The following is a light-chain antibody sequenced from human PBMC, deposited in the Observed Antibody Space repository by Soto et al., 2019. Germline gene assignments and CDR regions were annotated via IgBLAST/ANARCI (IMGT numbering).Light chain of an antibody. Sequence: DIQVTQSPSFVSASVGDRITITCRASQGISNWLAWYQQHPGKAPKLLIYGATSLQSGVPSRFSGSGSRTEFTLTISGLQPEDFANYYCQQADRFARFGQGTKIDMK. CDR1: QGISNW. V-gene: IGKV1-12*01. J-gene: IGKJ1*01. CDR3: QQADRFAR. CDR2: GAT.